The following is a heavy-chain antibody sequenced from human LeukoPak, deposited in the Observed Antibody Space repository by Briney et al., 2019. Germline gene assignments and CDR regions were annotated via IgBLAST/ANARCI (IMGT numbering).Heavy chain of an antibody. D-gene: IGHD2/OR15-2a*01. Sequence: GGSLRLSCAASGFSFSRLAMHWVRQAPGKGLEYVSGISHDGVRTFYANPVKGRFTISRDNSKNTLYLQMDSLRGEDMAVYYCARDENEGPVWHFDLWGRGTLVTVSS. CDR3: ARDENEGPVWHFDL. CDR1: GFSFSRLA. CDR2: ISHDGVRT. J-gene: IGHJ2*01. V-gene: IGHV3-64*01.